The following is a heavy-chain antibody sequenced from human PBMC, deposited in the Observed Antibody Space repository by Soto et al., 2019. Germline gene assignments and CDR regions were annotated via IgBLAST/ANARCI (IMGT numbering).Heavy chain of an antibody. Sequence: SLRLSCAASGFTYTRYSMNWVRQAPGKGLELVSSISSTTNYIYYGDSMKGRFTISRDNAKNSLYLEMNSLRAEDTAVYYCARESEDLTSNFDYWGQGTLVTV. V-gene: IGHV3-21*06. CDR2: ISSTTNYI. CDR1: GFTYTRYS. CDR3: ARESEDLTSNFDY. J-gene: IGHJ4*02.